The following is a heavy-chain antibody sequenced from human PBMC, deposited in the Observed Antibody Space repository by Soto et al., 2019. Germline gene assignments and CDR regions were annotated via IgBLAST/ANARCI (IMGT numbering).Heavy chain of an antibody. CDR2: IYSGGDT. Sequence: EVQLVESGGGLVQPGGSLRLSCAASGFIVRSNYMNWVRQAPGKGLEWVSVIYSGGDTYYADSVKGRFTISRDNSKNTLYLQMNSLRAEDMAVYYCARDGFSSGWLDYWGQGTLVTVSS. J-gene: IGHJ4*02. D-gene: IGHD6-19*01. CDR3: ARDGFSSGWLDY. CDR1: GFIVRSNY. V-gene: IGHV3-66*01.